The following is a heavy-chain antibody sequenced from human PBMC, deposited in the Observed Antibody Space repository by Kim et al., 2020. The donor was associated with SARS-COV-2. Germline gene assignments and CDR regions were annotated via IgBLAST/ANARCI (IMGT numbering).Heavy chain of an antibody. CDR2: GNT. V-gene: IGHV1-18*01. CDR3: ARGSSWYHC. J-gene: IGHJ4*02. D-gene: IGHD6-13*01. Sequence: GNTNYAQKLQGRVTMTTDTSTSTAYMELRSLRSDDTAVYYCARGSSWYHCWGQGTLVTVSS.